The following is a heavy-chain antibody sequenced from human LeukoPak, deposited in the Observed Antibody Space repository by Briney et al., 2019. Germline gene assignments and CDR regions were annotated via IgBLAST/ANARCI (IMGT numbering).Heavy chain of an antibody. CDR3: ARLGDYGGRVDY. J-gene: IGHJ4*02. Sequence: GESLKISCRGSGYSFSTYWIGWVRQMPGKGLEWMGIIYPDNSDARYSPSFQGQVTISADKSISTAYLQWSSLKASDTAMYYCARLGDYGGRVDYWGQGTLVTVSS. V-gene: IGHV5-51*01. CDR1: GYSFSTYW. CDR2: IYPDNSDA. D-gene: IGHD4-23*01.